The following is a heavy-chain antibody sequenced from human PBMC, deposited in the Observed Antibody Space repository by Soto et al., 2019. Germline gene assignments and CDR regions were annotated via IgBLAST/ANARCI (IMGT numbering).Heavy chain of an antibody. CDR1: GGSISSYY. CDR2: IYYSGST. D-gene: IGHD3-16*01. Sequence: QVQLQESGPGLVKPSETLSLTCTVSGGSISSYYWSWIRPPPGKGLEWIGYIYYSGSTNYNPSLKSRVTGSADTSKNQFSLKLSSVTAEDTAVYYCARLWGCSVDYWGQGTLVTVSS. J-gene: IGHJ4*02. CDR3: ARLWGCSVDY. V-gene: IGHV4-59*08.